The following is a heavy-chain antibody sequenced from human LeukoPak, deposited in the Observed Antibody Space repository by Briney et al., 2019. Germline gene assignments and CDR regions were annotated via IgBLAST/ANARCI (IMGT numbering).Heavy chain of an antibody. CDR3: AKYALEGYGDPVFVFDY. D-gene: IGHD4-17*01. V-gene: IGHV3-30-3*02. CDR2: ISYDGSNK. J-gene: IGHJ4*02. CDR1: GFTFSSYT. Sequence: PGGSLRLSCAASGFTFSSYTMHWVRQAPGKGLEWVAVISYDGSNKYYADSVKGRFTISRDNSKNTLYLQMNSLRAEDTAVYYCAKYALEGYGDPVFVFDYWGQGTLVTVSS.